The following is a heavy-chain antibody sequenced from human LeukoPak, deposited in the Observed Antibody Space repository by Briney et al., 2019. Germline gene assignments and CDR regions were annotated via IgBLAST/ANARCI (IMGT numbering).Heavy chain of an antibody. CDR3: ARDYCGGDCFPDY. D-gene: IGHD2-21*02. J-gene: IGHJ4*02. CDR2: VNPNSGNT. Sequence: GASVKVSCKASGYTFTSYDINWVRQATGQGLEWMGWVNPNSGNTGYAQKFQGRVTMTRNTSISTAYMELSRLRSDDTAVYYCARDYCGGDCFPDYWGQGTLVTVSS. CDR1: GYTFTSYD. V-gene: IGHV1-8*01.